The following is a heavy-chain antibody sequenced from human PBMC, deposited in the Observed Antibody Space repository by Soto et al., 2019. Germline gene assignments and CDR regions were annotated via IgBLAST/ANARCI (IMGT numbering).Heavy chain of an antibody. CDR3: ARHPPLCGSGFPFDY. Sequence: ASVKVSCKASGYTFSSFGISWVRQAPGQGPEWVGWINPYNGHTDSAQSLQGRVTVSTDTSTSTAYMELRSLRADDTAVYYCARHPPLCGSGFPFDYWGQGTLVTVSS. J-gene: IGHJ4*02. V-gene: IGHV1-18*01. CDR2: INPYNGHT. CDR1: GYTFSSFG. D-gene: IGHD3-10*01.